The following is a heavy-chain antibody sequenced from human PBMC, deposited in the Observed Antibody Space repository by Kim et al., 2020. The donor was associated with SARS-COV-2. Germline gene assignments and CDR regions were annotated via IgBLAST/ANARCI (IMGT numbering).Heavy chain of an antibody. J-gene: IGHJ4*02. Sequence: TIYAQKFQGRVTMTEDTSTDTAYMELSSLRSEDTAVYYCATDEYSYGYSYWGQGTLVTVSS. CDR2: T. CDR3: ATDEYSYGYSY. D-gene: IGHD5-18*01. V-gene: IGHV1-24*01.